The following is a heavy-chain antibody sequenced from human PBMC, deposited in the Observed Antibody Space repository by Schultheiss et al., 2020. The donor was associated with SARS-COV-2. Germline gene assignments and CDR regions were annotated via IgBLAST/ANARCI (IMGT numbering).Heavy chain of an antibody. Sequence: SETLSLTCTVSGGSISSYYWNWIRQPAGQGLEWIGRIYTSGNTNYNPSLKSRVTMSVDTSKNQFSLRLTSVTAADTAVYYCAREIDRIAFDSWGQGTLVTGSS. CDR2: IYTSGNT. D-gene: IGHD2/OR15-2a*01. CDR1: GGSISSYY. V-gene: IGHV4-4*07. CDR3: AREIDRIAFDS. J-gene: IGHJ4*02.